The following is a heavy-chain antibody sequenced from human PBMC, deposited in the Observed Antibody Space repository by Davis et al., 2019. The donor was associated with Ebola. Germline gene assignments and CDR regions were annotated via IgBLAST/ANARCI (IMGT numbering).Heavy chain of an antibody. Sequence: SCAISGDSVSNNRDAWNWIRQSPSRGLEWLGRTYYRSKWFVDYAASVKSRITIKADTSKNQFSLQLTSVTPEDTAVYYCARDPPYDQGYDYWGQGTLVTVSS. CDR3: ARDPPYDQGYDY. D-gene: IGHD3-22*01. J-gene: IGHJ4*02. CDR2: TYYRSKWFV. V-gene: IGHV6-1*01. CDR1: GDSVSNNRDA.